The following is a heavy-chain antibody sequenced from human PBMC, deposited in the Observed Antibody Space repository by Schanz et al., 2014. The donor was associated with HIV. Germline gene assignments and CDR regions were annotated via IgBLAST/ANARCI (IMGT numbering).Heavy chain of an antibody. D-gene: IGHD2-2*01. CDR3: ARDGAGCSGTSCHSDAFDI. CDR2: ITPDGSVT. J-gene: IGHJ3*02. Sequence: EVQLVESGGGLVQPGGSLRLSCEASGFTFNNYWMHWVRQVTGKGLVWVSYITPDGSVTYADSVKGRFTASRDSSKNTLFLQMNSLRAEDTAVYFCARDGAGCSGTSCHSDAFDIWGQGTMVTVSS. CDR1: GFTFNNYW. V-gene: IGHV3-74*01.